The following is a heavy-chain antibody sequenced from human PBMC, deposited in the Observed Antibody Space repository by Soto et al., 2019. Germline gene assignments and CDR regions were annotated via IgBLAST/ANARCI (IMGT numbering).Heavy chain of an antibody. D-gene: IGHD2-21*02. J-gene: IGHJ6*02. CDR1: GGSISSYY. CDR2: IYYSGST. CDR3: ARDLWGYCGTDCYPLDV. Sequence: SETLSLTCTVSGGSISSYYWSWIRQPPGKGLEWIGYIYYSGSTNYNPSLKSRVTISVDTSKNQSSLKLSSVTAADTAVYYCARDLWGYCGTDCYPLDVWGQGTTVT. V-gene: IGHV4-59*01.